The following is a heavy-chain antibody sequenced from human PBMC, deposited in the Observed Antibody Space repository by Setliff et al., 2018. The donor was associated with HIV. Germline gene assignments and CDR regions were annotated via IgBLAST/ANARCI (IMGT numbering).Heavy chain of an antibody. CDR1: GFTFTAYN. J-gene: IGHJ4*02. Sequence: PGGSLRLSCAASGFTFTAYNMAWVRQAPGKGLEWISAISPNGDITYYAASVQGRFTISRDNSKNTLYLQMNSLRAEDTAVYYCARTSIVVAGNDYWGQGTLVTVSS. D-gene: IGHD6-19*01. CDR3: ARTSIVVAGNDY. CDR2: ISPNGDIT. V-gene: IGHV3-23*01.